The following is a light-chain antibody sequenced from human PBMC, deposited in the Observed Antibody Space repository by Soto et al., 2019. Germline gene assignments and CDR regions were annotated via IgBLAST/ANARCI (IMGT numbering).Light chain of an antibody. J-gene: IGKJ2*01. Sequence: DILMTQSPSSLSPSVGDRVTITCQASQDISKYLNWYQQKPGKAPKLLIYHSSILETGVPSRFSGSGSGTHFTFTISSLQPEDIATYFCQQYDSFPRTFGQGTKVDIK. CDR1: QDISKY. V-gene: IGKV1-33*01. CDR2: HSS. CDR3: QQYDSFPRT.